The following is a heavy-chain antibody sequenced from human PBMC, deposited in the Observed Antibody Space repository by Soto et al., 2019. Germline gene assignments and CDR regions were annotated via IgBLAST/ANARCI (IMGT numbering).Heavy chain of an antibody. J-gene: IGHJ4*02. CDR1: GGSISSYY. CDR3: ARGFRWLDY. V-gene: IGHV4-59*01. Sequence: SETLSLTCSVSGGSISSYYWNWIRQPPGKGLEWIGYIYYSGSTNYNPSLKSRVTISVDTSKNQISLKMRSVTAADTGVYYCARGFRWLDYWGQGTLVTVSS. D-gene: IGHD2-15*01. CDR2: IYYSGST.